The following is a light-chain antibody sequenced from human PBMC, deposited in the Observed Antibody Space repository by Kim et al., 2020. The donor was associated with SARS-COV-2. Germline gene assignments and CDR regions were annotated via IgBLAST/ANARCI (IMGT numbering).Light chain of an antibody. V-gene: IGKV3-20*01. CDR3: QQYGSPPQT. CDR1: QSVSTNY. Sequence: SPGERATLSCRASQSVSTNYLAWYQQKFGQAPRLIIYNASFRASGIPDRFSGRGSGTDFVLTISRLEPEDFGVYFCQQYGSPPQTFGQGTKVDIK. CDR2: NAS. J-gene: IGKJ1*01.